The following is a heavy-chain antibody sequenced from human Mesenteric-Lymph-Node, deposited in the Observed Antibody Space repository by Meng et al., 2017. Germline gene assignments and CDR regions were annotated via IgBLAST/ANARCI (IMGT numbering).Heavy chain of an antibody. CDR2: ISSSGSTI. D-gene: IGHD3-16*01. J-gene: IGHJ6*02. CDR1: GFTFSSYE. Sequence: GGSLRLSCAASGFTFSSYEMNWVRQAPGKGLEWVSYISSSGSTIYYADSVKGRFTISRDNAKNSLYLQMNSLRAEDTAVYYCARGEEPYDYVWGRFYYYYGMDVWGQGTTVTVSS. CDR3: ARGEEPYDYVWGRFYYYYGMDV. V-gene: IGHV3-48*03.